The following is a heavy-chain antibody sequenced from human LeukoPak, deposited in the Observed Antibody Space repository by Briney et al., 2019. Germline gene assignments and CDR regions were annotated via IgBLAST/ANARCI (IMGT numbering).Heavy chain of an antibody. CDR3: AKDSHEWIAAAGLNWFDP. V-gene: IGHV3-7*03. J-gene: IGHJ5*02. D-gene: IGHD6-13*01. CDR2: IKMDGSEK. Sequence: GGSLTLSCAASGFTFSDHWMSWVRQVPGKGLEWVADIKMDGSEKNEVDSAKGRFTISRDNPRNSLYLEMNSLRAEDTAVYYCAKDSHEWIAAAGLNWFDPWGQGTLVTVSS. CDR1: GFTFSDHW.